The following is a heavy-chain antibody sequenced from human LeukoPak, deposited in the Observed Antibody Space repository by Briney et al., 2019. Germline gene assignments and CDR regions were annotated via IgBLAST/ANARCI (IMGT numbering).Heavy chain of an antibody. Sequence: SVKVSCKASGGTFSSYTISWVRQAPGQGLEWMGRIIPILGIANYAQEFQGRVTITADKSTSTAYMELSSLRSEDTAVYYCARAYCSSTSCYAYYYYGMDVWGQGATVTVSS. CDR1: GGTFSSYT. J-gene: IGHJ6*02. D-gene: IGHD2-2*01. V-gene: IGHV1-69*02. CDR2: IIPILGIA. CDR3: ARAYCSSTSCYAYYYYGMDV.